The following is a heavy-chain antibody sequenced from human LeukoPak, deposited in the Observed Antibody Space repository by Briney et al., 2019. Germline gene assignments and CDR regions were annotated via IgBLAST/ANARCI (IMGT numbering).Heavy chain of an antibody. CDR1: GYSFISYY. CDR2: INPSGGST. CDR3: ARGSPFHDFWSGYVYY. J-gene: IGHJ4*02. Sequence: ASVKVSCKASGYSFISYYMHWVRQAPGQGLEWMGIINPSGGSTNYAQKFQGRVTMTRDTSTSTVYMELSSLRSEDTAVYYCARGSPFHDFWSGYVYYWGQGTLVTVSS. V-gene: IGHV1-46*01. D-gene: IGHD3-3*01.